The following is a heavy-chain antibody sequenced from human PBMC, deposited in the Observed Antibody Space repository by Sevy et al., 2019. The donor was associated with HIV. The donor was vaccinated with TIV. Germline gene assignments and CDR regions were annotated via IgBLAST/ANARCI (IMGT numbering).Heavy chain of an antibody. CDR3: VKDGGYSGYDSPVDY. V-gene: IGHV3-64D*06. J-gene: IGHJ4*02. CDR1: GFTFSSYA. D-gene: IGHD5-12*01. CDR2: ISSNGGST. Sequence: GGSLRLSCSASGFTFSSYAMHWVRQAPGKGLEYVSAISSNGGSTYYADSVKGRFTISRDNSKNTLYLQMGSLRAEDTAVYYCVKDGGYSGYDSPVDYWGQGTLVTVSS.